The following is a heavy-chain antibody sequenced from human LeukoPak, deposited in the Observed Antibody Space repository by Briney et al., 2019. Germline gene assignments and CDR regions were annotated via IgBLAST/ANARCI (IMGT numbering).Heavy chain of an antibody. V-gene: IGHV4-34*01. Sequence: PSETPSLTCAVYGGSFSGYYWSWIRQPPGKGLEWIGEINHSGSTNYNPSLKSRVTISVDTSKNQFSLKLSSVTAADTAVYYCARGPTRKYYYDSSGLGVFDYWGQGTLVTVSS. D-gene: IGHD3-22*01. CDR3: ARGPTRKYYYDSSGLGVFDY. CDR2: INHSGST. CDR1: GGSFSGYY. J-gene: IGHJ4*02.